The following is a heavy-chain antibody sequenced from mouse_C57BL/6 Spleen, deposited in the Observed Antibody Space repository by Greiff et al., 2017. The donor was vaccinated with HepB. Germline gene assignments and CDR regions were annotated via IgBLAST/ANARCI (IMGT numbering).Heavy chain of an antibody. V-gene: IGHV1-82*01. CDR2: IYPGDGDT. CDR1: GYAFSSSW. J-gene: IGHJ2*01. Sequence: VKLMESGPELVKPGASVKISCKASGYAFSSSWMNWVKQRPGKGLEWIGRIYPGDGDTNYNGKFKGKATLTADKSSSTAYMQLSSLTSEDSAVYFCARLTGTLFDYWGQGTTLTVSS. D-gene: IGHD4-1*01. CDR3: ARLTGTLFDY.